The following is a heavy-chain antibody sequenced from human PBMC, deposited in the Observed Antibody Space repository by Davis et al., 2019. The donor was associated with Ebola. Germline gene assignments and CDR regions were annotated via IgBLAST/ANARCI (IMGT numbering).Heavy chain of an antibody. Sequence: GESLKISCAASGFTFSNYGMHWVRQAPGKGLEWVAVISYDGSNKYYADSVKGRFTISRDNAKNSLYLQMNSLRAEDTAVYYCARAIFYYYYGMDVWGQGTTVTVSS. CDR3: ARAIFYYYYGMDV. V-gene: IGHV3-30*03. CDR2: ISYDGSNK. D-gene: IGHD3-9*01. J-gene: IGHJ6*02. CDR1: GFTFSNYG.